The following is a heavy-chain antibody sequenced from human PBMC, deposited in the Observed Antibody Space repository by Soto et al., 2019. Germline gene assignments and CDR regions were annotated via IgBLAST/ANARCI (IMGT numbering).Heavy chain of an antibody. Sequence: PGGSLRLSCAASGFTFDDYAMHWVRQAPGKGLEWVSGISWNSGSIGYADSVKGRFTISRDNAKNSLYLQMNSLRAEDTALYYCAKDIIPYDVWSGYYNSFDYWGQGTLVTVSS. V-gene: IGHV3-9*01. CDR3: AKDIIPYDVWSGYYNSFDY. D-gene: IGHD3-3*01. CDR2: ISWNSGSI. CDR1: GFTFDDYA. J-gene: IGHJ4*02.